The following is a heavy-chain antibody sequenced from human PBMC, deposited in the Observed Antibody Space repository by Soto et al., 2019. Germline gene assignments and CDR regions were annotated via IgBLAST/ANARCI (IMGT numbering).Heavy chain of an antibody. CDR1: GGTFSSYA. J-gene: IGHJ6*02. V-gene: IGHV1-69*01. CDR2: IIPIFGRA. CDR3: ADGGYCGYDYNYYYYGMDV. D-gene: IGHD5-12*01. Sequence: QVQLVQSGADVKKPGSSVKVSCKASGGTFSSYAISWVRQAPGQGLEWMGGIIPIFGRANYAQKVQGRVTVAADETTSTGYLGVSSLRIEDTAVYFCADGGYCGYDYNYYYYGMDVWGQGTTVTVSS.